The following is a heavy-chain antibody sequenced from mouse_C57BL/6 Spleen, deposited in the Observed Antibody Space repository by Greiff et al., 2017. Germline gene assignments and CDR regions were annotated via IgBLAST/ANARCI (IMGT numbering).Heavy chain of an antibody. Sequence: VQLQQSGAELVKPGASVTISCKASGYAFSSHWMNWVKKRPGKGLEWIGQIYPGDGETTYNGTFKGKATLTADKSSSTAYMQLSSLTSEDSAVYFCARRDYGGFAYWGQGTLVTVAA. CDR1: GYAFSSHW. D-gene: IGHD1-1*01. J-gene: IGHJ3*01. CDR3: ARRDYGGFAY. V-gene: IGHV1-80*01. CDR2: IYPGDGET.